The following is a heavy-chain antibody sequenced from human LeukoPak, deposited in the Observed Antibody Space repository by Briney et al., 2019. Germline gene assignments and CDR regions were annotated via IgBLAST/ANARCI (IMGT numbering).Heavy chain of an antibody. Sequence: GGSLRVSCAASGFTFSSYGMHWVRQAPGKGLEWVAFIQSDGSDQYYADSVKGRLSISRDNSKNTLYLQMNSLRTEDTAVYYCAKRDGYNSGPFDYWGQGTLVTVSS. CDR1: GFTFSSYG. V-gene: IGHV3-30*02. D-gene: IGHD5-24*01. CDR3: AKRDGYNSGPFDY. CDR2: IQSDGSDQ. J-gene: IGHJ4*02.